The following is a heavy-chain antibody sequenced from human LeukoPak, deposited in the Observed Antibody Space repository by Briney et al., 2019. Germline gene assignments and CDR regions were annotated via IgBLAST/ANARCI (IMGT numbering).Heavy chain of an antibody. Sequence: KASETLSLTCDVSGGSIDSTNWWNWVRQPPGKGLEWIGYIYYSGSTYYNPSLKSRVTISVDTSKNQFSLKLSSVTAADTAVYYCARDDDSSGYYIDWGQGTLVTVSS. CDR1: GGSIDSTNW. CDR2: IYYSGST. CDR3: ARDDDSSGYYID. V-gene: IGHV4/OR15-8*01. D-gene: IGHD3-22*01. J-gene: IGHJ4*02.